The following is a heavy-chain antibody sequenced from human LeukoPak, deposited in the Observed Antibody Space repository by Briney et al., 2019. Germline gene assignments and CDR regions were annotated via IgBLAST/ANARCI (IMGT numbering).Heavy chain of an antibody. J-gene: IGHJ4*02. V-gene: IGHV4-34*01. CDR1: GGSFSGYY. Sequence: PSETLSLTCAVYGGSFSGYYWSWIRQPPGKGLEWIGEINHSGSTNYNPSLKSRVTVSVDTSKNQFSLKLSSVTAADTAVYYCAREGRLRRAPFGYWGQGTLVTVSS. CDR3: AREGRLRRAPFGY. CDR2: INHSGST. D-gene: IGHD3-3*01.